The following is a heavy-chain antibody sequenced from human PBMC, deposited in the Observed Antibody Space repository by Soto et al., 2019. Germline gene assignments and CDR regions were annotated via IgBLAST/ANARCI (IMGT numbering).Heavy chain of an antibody. V-gene: IGHV1-69*02. Sequence: QVQLVQSGAEVKKPGSSVKVSCKASGGTFSSYTISWVRQAPGQGLEWMGRIIPILGIANYAQKFQGRVTITADKATITVEMELSSLRSEDTAVYYCAMEYCSSTSCYRDYWGQGTLVTVSS. CDR3: AMEYCSSTSCYRDY. J-gene: IGHJ4*02. D-gene: IGHD2-2*02. CDR2: IIPILGIA. CDR1: GGTFSSYT.